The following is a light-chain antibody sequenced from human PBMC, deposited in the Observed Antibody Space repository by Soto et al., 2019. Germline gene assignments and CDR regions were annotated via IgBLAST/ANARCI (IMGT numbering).Light chain of an antibody. CDR1: GSDIGAYNY. J-gene: IGLJ1*01. CDR3: NSYTSSSTYV. V-gene: IGLV2-14*03. Sequence: QSALTQPASVSGSPGQSITISCTGTGSDIGAYNYVSWYQHHPGKAPKFIIYDVSNRPSGVSDRFSGSKSGNTASLTISRLQDEDEADYYCNSYTSSSTYVFGTGTKLTVL. CDR2: DVS.